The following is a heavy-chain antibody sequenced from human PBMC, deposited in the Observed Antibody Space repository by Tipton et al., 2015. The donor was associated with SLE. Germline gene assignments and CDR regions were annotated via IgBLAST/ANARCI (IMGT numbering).Heavy chain of an antibody. CDR1: GFTFDDYA. V-gene: IGHV3-9*01. CDR3: AKDPYGSGSYYFDY. Sequence: SLRLSCAASGFTFDDYAMHWVRQAPGKGLEWVSGISWNSGSIGYADFVKGRFTISRDNAKNSLYLQMNSLRAEDTALYYCAKDPYGSGSYYFDYWGQGTLVTVSS. CDR2: ISWNSGSI. J-gene: IGHJ4*02. D-gene: IGHD3-10*01.